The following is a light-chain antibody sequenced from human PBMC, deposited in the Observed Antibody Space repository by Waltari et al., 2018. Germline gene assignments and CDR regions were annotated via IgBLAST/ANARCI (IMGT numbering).Light chain of an antibody. Sequence: QTVVTREPSLSVSPGGTVTLTCALSSGSVSSTSYATWYQQTPGQPPRTLVYKGNGRSSGVPDRFSGTILGNKAALTITGAQADDESDYYCSIYMGSGIWVFGGGTKLTVL. CDR1: SGSVSSTSY. V-gene: IGLV8-61*01. CDR2: KGN. J-gene: IGLJ3*02. CDR3: SIYMGSGIWV.